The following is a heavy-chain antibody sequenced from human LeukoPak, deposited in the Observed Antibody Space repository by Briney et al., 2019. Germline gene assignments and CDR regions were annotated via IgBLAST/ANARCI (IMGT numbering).Heavy chain of an antibody. CDR1: GFTVSSNY. J-gene: IGHJ4*02. D-gene: IGHD6-19*01. V-gene: IGHV3-66*02. CDR3: ARVSRARSGWYDY. CDR2: IYSGGST. Sequence: PWGSLRLSCAASGFTVSSNYMSWVRQAPGKGLEWVSVIYSGGSTYYADSVKGRFTISRDNSKNTLYLQMNSLRAEDTAVYYYARVSRARSGWYDYWGQGTLVTVSS.